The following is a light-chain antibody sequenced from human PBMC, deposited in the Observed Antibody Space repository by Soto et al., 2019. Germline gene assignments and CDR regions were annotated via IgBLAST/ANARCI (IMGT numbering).Light chain of an antibody. J-gene: IGKJ3*01. CDR3: QHYGTSAL. CDR2: AS. CDR1: QSVSDMY. V-gene: IGKV3-20*01. Sequence: EIVLTQSPGTLSLSPGERATLSCRASQSVSDMYLAWYQHKPGQAPRLLIYASNRATGIPDRFSGSGSGTDFTLTINRLGPEDFALYYCQHYGTSALFGPGTKVEIK.